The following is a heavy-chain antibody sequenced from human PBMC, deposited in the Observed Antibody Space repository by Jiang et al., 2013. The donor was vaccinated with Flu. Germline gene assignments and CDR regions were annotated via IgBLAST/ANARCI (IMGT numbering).Heavy chain of an antibody. D-gene: IGHD3-3*01. Sequence: RLSCAASGFTFSSYAMSWVRQAPGKGLEWVSAISGSGGSTYYADSVKGRFTISRDNSKNTLYLQMNSLRAEDTAVYYCAKYDFWSGSIDYWGQGTLVTASS. CDR3: AKYDFWSGSIDY. V-gene: IGHV3-23*01. CDR2: ISGSGGST. CDR1: GFTFSSYA. J-gene: IGHJ4*02.